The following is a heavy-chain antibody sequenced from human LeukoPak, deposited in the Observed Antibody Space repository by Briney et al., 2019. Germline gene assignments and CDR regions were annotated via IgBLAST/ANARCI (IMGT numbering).Heavy chain of an antibody. CDR2: IYYSGNT. Sequence: PSETLSLTCIVSGASIRTSTFYWGWIRQPPGKGLEWIGSIYYSGNTYYNPSLKSRITMSVDTSKNQFSLKLSSVTAADTAVYYCARGTRIVGATRGNWFDPWGQGTLVTVSS. CDR3: ARGTRIVGATRGNWFDP. V-gene: IGHV4-39*01. CDR1: GASIRTSTFY. D-gene: IGHD1-26*01. J-gene: IGHJ5*02.